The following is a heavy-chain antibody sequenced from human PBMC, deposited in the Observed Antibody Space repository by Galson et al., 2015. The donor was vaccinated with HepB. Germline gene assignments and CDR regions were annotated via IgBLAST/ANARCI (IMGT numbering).Heavy chain of an antibody. CDR2: TYYRSKWYN. CDR1: GDSVSSHSAA. V-gene: IGHV6-1*01. Sequence: CAISGDSVSSHSAAWNWIRQSPSRGLEWLGRTYYRSKWYNDYAVSVKSRTTINPDTSKNQFSLQLNSVTPEDTAVYYCARDQTTVTTNYFDSWGQGTLVTVSS. J-gene: IGHJ4*02. D-gene: IGHD4-17*01. CDR3: ARDQTTVTTNYFDS.